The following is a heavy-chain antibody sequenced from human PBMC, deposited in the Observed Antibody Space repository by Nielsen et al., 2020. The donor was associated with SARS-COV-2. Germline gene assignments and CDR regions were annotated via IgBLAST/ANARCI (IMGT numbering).Heavy chain of an antibody. V-gene: IGHV3-23*01. D-gene: IGHD4-17*01. J-gene: IGHJ3*01. CDR2: ISSSGSKT. CDR3: ATWGTYGDLDAFHF. Sequence: GESLKISCAASGFIFDDYGMSWVRQAPGKGLEWVSGISSSGSKTHDADSAKGRFIISRDNSKNTLYLQMNSLRAEDTAVYYCATWGTYGDLDAFHFWGQGTMVTVSS. CDR1: GFIFDDYG.